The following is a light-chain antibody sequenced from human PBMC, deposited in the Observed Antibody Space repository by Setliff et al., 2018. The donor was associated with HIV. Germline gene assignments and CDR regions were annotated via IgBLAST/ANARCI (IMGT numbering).Light chain of an antibody. CDR2: DVS. CDR3: SSYTSSSTLDVV. Sequence: QSALTQPASVSGSPGQSITISCTGTSSDVGGYNYVSWYQQHPGKAPKLMIHDVSDRPSGVSNRFSGSKSGNTASLTISGLQAEDEADYYCSSYTSSSTLDVVFGGGTKVTVL. J-gene: IGLJ2*01. V-gene: IGLV2-14*03. CDR1: SSDVGGYNY.